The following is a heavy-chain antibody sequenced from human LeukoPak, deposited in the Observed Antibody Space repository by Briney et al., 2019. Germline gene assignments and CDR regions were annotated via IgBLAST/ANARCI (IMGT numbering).Heavy chain of an antibody. J-gene: IGHJ6*02. CDR3: GRGPVRDDGLTGISYYFGLDV. Sequence: SETLSPTCAVYGGSFTDYYWSWIRHLPGKGLEWIGEIHHRAGANYNPSLWGRVTISADTSKNQFSLHLTSVTAADTATFYCGRGPVRDDGLTGISYYFGLDVWGHGTTVTVFS. CDR1: GGSFTDYY. V-gene: IGHV4-34*01. CDR2: IHHRAGA. D-gene: IGHD2-21*02.